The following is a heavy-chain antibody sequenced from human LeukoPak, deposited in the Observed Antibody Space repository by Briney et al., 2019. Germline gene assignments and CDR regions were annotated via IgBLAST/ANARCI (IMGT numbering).Heavy chain of an antibody. D-gene: IGHD6-19*01. CDR3: AKDRSGGGDYYFGMDV. CDR1: GLTFSSYA. CDR2: ISGSGGST. V-gene: IGHV3-23*01. J-gene: IGHJ6*02. Sequence: GGSLRLSCAPSGLTFSSYAMSWVRHAPGKGLEWVSSISGSGGSTYYADSVKGRFTISRDNSQNTLYLQMNSLRAEDTAVYYCAKDRSGGGDYYFGMDVWGPGTTVTVSS.